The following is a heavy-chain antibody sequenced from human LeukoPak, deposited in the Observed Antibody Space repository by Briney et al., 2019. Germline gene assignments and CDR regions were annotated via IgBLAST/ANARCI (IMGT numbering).Heavy chain of an antibody. CDR2: IYYSGST. Sequence: PSETLSLTCTVSGGSISSSSDYWGWIRQPPGKGLEWIGSIYYSGSTYYNPSLKSRVTISVDTSKNQFSLKLSSVTAADTAVYYCAKDSETYVWGRGHFGYWGQGTMVTVSS. V-gene: IGHV4-39*07. D-gene: IGHD3-16*01. CDR1: GGSISSSSDY. CDR3: AKDSETYVWGRGHFGY. J-gene: IGHJ4*02.